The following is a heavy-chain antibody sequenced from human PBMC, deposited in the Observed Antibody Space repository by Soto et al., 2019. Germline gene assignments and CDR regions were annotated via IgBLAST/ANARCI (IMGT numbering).Heavy chain of an antibody. CDR1: GYTFSRYA. CDR3: AREVAAAGTNFFDY. V-gene: IGHV1-3*01. Sequence: GASVKVSCKASGYTFSRYAMHWVRQAPGQRLEWMGWINAGSGSTKYSQKFQGRVTITRDTSASIGLMELSSLTSEDTAVYYCAREVAAAGTNFFDYWGQGTLVTVSS. CDR2: INAGSGST. D-gene: IGHD6-13*01. J-gene: IGHJ4*02.